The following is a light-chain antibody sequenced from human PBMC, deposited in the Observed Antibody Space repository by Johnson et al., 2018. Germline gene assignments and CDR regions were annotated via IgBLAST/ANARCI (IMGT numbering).Light chain of an antibody. CDR1: SSNIGNNY. V-gene: IGLV1-51*02. Sequence: QSVLTQPPSVSAAPGQKVTIYCSGSSSNIGNNYVSWYQQLPGTAPKLLIYENNKRPSGIPDRFSGSKSGTSATLRITGLHTGDEADYYCGTWDSSLSAGNVFGTGTKVTVL. CDR2: ENN. CDR3: GTWDSSLSAGNV. J-gene: IGLJ1*01.